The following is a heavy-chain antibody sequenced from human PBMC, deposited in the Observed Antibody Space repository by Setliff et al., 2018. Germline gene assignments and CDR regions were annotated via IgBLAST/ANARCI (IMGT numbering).Heavy chain of an antibody. J-gene: IGHJ4*02. Sequence: GASVKVSCKASGYTFRNYAFGWVRQAPGQGLEWVGWISVYNGDTNYAQKFQGRVTLTTDTSTSIAYMELRSLTSDDSAFYYCARAPSVELVTIRTNSWFTYWGQGTLVTVSS. CDR3: ARAPSVELVTIRTNSWFTY. CDR1: GYTFRNYA. D-gene: IGHD5-18*01. CDR2: ISVYNGDT. V-gene: IGHV1-18*01.